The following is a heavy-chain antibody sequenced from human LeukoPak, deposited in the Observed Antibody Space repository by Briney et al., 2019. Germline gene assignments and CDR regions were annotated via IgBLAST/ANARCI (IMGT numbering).Heavy chain of an antibody. CDR1: GGSISSYY. CDR3: ARGITGTNVFDY. CDR2: IYYSGST. D-gene: IGHD1-7*01. V-gene: IGHV4-59*01. J-gene: IGHJ4*02. Sequence: SETLSLTCTVSGGSISSYYWSWIRQPPGKGLEWIGYIYYSGSTNYNTSLKRRVTISVDTSKNQFSLKLSSVPAADTAVYYCARGITGTNVFDYWGQGTLVTVCS.